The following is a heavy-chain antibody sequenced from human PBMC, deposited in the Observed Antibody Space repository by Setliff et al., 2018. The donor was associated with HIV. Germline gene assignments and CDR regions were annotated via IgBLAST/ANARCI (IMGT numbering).Heavy chain of an antibody. V-gene: IGHV3-48*03. J-gene: IGHJ4*02. Sequence: GGSLRLSCAASGFTFSIYEMNWVRQAPGKGLEWVTYMTASGSKIYYADSVKGRFTISRDNAKNSLYLQMNSLRADDTDIYYCARDDPAGGIDYWGQGTLVTVSS. CDR3: ARDDPAGGIDY. CDR2: MTASGSKI. D-gene: IGHD1-26*01. CDR1: GFTFSIYE.